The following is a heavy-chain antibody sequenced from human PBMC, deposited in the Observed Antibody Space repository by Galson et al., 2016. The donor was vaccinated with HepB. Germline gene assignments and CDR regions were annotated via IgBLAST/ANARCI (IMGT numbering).Heavy chain of an antibody. CDR2: IIPIFGTA. Sequence: SVKVSCKASGGTFRKYAISWVRQAPGQGLEWMGGIIPIFGTAKYAQKFQGRVTITADESTSTAYMDLSSLRSGDTAVYYCAFRGSSSWYGYFQNCGQDTLVTVSS. J-gene: IGHJ1*01. CDR3: AFRGSSSWYGYFQN. D-gene: IGHD6-13*01. V-gene: IGHV1-69*13. CDR1: GGTFRKYA.